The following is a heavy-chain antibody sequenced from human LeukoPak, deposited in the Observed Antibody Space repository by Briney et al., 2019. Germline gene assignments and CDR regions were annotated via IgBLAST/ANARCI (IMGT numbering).Heavy chain of an antibody. V-gene: IGHV4-39*01. Sequence: PSETLSLTCTVSGDSISSGSYYWVWIRQPPGKGLEWIGSMYSSGSTYYNPSLKSRVTISVDTSKNQFSVKLSSVTAADTAVYYCARSLGNGLIDYWGQGTLVTVSS. CDR2: MYSSGST. J-gene: IGHJ4*02. CDR1: GDSISSGSYY. CDR3: ARSLGNGLIDY. D-gene: IGHD2-8*01.